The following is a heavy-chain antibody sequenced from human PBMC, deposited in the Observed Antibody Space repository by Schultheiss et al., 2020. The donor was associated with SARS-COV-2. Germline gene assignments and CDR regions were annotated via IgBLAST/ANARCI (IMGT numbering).Heavy chain of an antibody. V-gene: IGHV4-61*02. J-gene: IGHJ3*01. CDR2: VHISGST. D-gene: IGHD4-11*01. CDR1: GGSINTRSFY. Sequence: SETLSLTCTVSGGSINTRSFYWSWIRQPAGKGLEWIGRVHISGSTDYNPSLKSRVAISIDTSKKQFSLKLTSVTAADTAVYYCGNSNDYNNPDSYAFDVWGQGTMVTVSS. CDR3: GNSNDYNNPDSYAFDV.